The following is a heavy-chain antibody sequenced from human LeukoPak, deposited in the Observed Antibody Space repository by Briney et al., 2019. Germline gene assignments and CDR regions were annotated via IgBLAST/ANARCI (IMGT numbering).Heavy chain of an antibody. CDR2: IGTAGDT. CDR1: GFTCRSYD. J-gene: IGHJ5*02. CDR3: ARGVAAAGTGSWFDP. Sequence: GGSLRLSCAASGFTCRSYDMHWVRQATGKGLEWVSAIGTAGDTYYPGSVKGRFTISRENAKNSLYLQMNSLRAGDTAVYYCARGVAAAGTGSWFDPWGQGTLVTVSS. V-gene: IGHV3-13*01. D-gene: IGHD6-13*01.